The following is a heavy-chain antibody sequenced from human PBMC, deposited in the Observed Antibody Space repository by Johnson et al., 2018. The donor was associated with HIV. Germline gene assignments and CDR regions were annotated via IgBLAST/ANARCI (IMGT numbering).Heavy chain of an antibody. CDR2: IYSGGST. D-gene: IGHD3-10*01. J-gene: IGHJ3*02. V-gene: IGHV3-66*02. CDR3: ARAVTPFGDWEAFDI. CDR1: GFTVSSIY. Sequence: VQLVESGGGLVQPGGSLRLSCAASGFTVSSIYMSWVRQAPGKGLEWVSIIYSGGSTYYADSVKGRFTISRDNSKNTLYLQMNSLRAEDTAVYYCARAVTPFGDWEAFDIWGQGTLVTVSS.